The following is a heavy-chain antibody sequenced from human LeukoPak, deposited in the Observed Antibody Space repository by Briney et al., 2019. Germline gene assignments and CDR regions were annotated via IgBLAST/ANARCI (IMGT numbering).Heavy chain of an antibody. CDR2: ISSSSSYI. V-gene: IGHV3-21*01. J-gene: IGHJ4*02. D-gene: IGHD2-15*01. Sequence: GGSLRFSCAASGFTFSSYSMNWVRQAPGKGLEWVSSISSSSSYIYYADSVKGRFTISRDNAKNSLYLQMNSLRAEDTAVYYCARKYCSGGTCYSADWGQGTLVTVSS. CDR1: GFTFSSYS. CDR3: ARKYCSGGTCYSAD.